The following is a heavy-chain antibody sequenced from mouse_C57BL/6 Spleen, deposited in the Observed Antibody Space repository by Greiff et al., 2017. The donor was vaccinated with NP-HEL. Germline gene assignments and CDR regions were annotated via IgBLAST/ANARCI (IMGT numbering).Heavy chain of an antibody. V-gene: IGHV1-42*01. CDR2: INPSTGGT. D-gene: IGHD2-4*01. CDR1: GYSFTGYY. CDR3: ATYDYGYAMDY. J-gene: IGHJ4*01. Sequence: EVQLQQSGPELVKPGASVKISCKASGYSFTGYYMNWVKQSPEKSLEWIGEINPSTGGTTYNQKFKAKATLTVDKSSSTAYMQLKSLTSEDSAVYYCATYDYGYAMDYWGQGTSVTVSS.